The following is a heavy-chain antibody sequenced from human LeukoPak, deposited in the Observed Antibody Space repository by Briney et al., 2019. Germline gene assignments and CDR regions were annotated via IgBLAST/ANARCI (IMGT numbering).Heavy chain of an antibody. CDR2: IYSGGST. CDR3: ATCRDVFGDYGFTS. D-gene: IGHD4-17*01. J-gene: IGHJ5*02. CDR1: GFTVSSNY. Sequence: GGSLRLSCVVSGFTVSSNYMTWVRQAPGKGLEWVSVIYSGGSTYYSDSVKGRFTISRNNSKNTLHLQMNRLRLEDTAVYYCATCRDVFGDYGFTSWGQGTLVTVSS. V-gene: IGHV3-53*04.